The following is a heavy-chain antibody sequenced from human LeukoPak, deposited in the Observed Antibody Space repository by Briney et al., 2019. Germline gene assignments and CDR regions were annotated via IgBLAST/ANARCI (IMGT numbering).Heavy chain of an antibody. CDR1: GFTFSHAW. V-gene: IGHV3-23*01. J-gene: IGHJ4*02. CDR3: AKPRDGYNYNFDY. Sequence: GGSLRLSCAASGFTFSHAWMNWVRQAPGKGLEWVSGISGSGGSTDYADSVKGRFTISRDNSKNTLYLQMNSLRAEDTAVYYCAKPRDGYNYNFDYWGQGTLVTVSS. D-gene: IGHD5-24*01. CDR2: ISGSGGST.